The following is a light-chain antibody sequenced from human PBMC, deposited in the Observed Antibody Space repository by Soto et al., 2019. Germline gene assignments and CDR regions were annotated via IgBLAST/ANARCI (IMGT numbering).Light chain of an antibody. CDR3: SSFTSSITWV. CDR2: EVN. Sequence: QSVLTQPASVSGSPGQSITISCTGTSSDVGGYDYVSWYQHYPGKAPKLMIFEVNNRPSGVSIRFSGSKTGNTASLTISGLQAEDEADYYCSSFTSSITWVFGGGTKLT. V-gene: IGLV2-14*01. CDR1: SSDVGGYDY. J-gene: IGLJ3*02.